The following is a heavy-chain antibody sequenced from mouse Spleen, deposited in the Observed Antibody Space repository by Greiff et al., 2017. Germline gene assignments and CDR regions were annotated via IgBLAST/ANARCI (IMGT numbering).Heavy chain of an antibody. CDR2: ISDGGSYT. CDR1: GFTFSSYA. D-gene: IGHD2-1*01. CDR3: ARDGYYGNYRAWFAY. Sequence: EVQLQESGGGLVKPGGSLKLSCAASGFTFSSYAMSWVRQTPEKRLEWVATISDGGSYTYYPDNVKGRFTISRDNAKNNLYLQMSHLKSEDTAMYYCARDGYYGNYRAWFAYWGQGTLVTVSA. J-gene: IGHJ3*01. V-gene: IGHV5-4*01.